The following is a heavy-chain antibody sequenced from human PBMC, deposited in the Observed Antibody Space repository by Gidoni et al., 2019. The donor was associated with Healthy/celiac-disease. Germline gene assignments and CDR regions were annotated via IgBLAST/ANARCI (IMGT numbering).Heavy chain of an antibody. CDR1: GGSFSGYY. V-gene: IGHV4-34*01. D-gene: IGHD3-10*01. J-gene: IGHJ4*02. Sequence: QVQLQQWGAGLLKPSETLSLTCAVYGGSFSGYYWSWIRQPPGKGLAWIWESNHSGITNYHPSLKSRVTISVETSKIQFSLKLSSVTAADTVVYYCAGGSRYYGSGQFWGQGTLVTVSS. CDR3: AGGSRYYGSGQF. CDR2: SNHSGIT.